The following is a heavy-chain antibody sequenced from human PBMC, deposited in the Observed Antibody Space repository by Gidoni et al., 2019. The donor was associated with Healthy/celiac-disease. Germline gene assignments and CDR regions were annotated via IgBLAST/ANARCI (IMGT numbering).Heavy chain of an antibody. D-gene: IGHD3-22*01. Sequence: QVQLVESGGGVVQPGRSLRLSCAASGFTFSSYGMHWVRQAPGKGLEWVAVIWYDGSNKYYADAVKGRFTISRDNSKNTLYLQMNSLRAEDTAVYYCARDLLSITMIVVGTSPVGYWGQGTLVTVSS. V-gene: IGHV3-33*01. CDR2: IWYDGSNK. J-gene: IGHJ4*02. CDR3: ARDLLSITMIVVGTSPVGY. CDR1: GFTFSSYG.